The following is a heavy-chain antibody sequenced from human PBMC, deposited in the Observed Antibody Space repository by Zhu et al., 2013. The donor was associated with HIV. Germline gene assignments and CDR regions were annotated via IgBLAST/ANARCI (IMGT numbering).Heavy chain of an antibody. CDR1: GGTFSSYA. Sequence: QVQLVQSGAEVKKPGSSVKVSCKASGGTFSSYAISWVRQAPGQGLEWMGGIIPIFGTANYAQKFQGRVTITADESTSTAYMELSSLRSEDTAVYYCARGCSRPMDCSGGSCYAGEGSCVRGGIINWFDPVGQGTLVTVSS. V-gene: IGHV1-69*01. J-gene: IGHJ5*02. CDR3: ARGCSRPMDCSGGSCYAGEGSCVRGGIINWFDP. D-gene: IGHD2-15*01. CDR2: IIPIFGTA.